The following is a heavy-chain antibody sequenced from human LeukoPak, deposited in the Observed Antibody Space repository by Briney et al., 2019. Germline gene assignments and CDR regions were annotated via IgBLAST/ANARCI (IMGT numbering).Heavy chain of an antibody. V-gene: IGHV4-34*01. J-gene: IGHJ4*02. CDR2: INHSGST. Sequence: SETLSLTCAVYGGSFSGYYWSWIRQPPGKGLEWIGEINHSGSTNYNPSLKSRVTISVDKSKNQFSLKLSSVTAANTAVYYCARDPGGYFDYWGQGTLVTVSS. D-gene: IGHD3-16*01. CDR3: ARDPGGYFDY. CDR1: GGSFSGYY.